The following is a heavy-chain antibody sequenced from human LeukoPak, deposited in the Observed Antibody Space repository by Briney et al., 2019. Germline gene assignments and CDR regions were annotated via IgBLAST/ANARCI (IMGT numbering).Heavy chain of an antibody. CDR2: ISWISGII. D-gene: IGHD3-22*01. J-gene: IGHJ4*02. V-gene: IGHV3-9*01. Sequence: GGSLRLSCAASGFSFDDYAMHWVRQAPGKGLEWVSGISWISGIIDYADSVKGRFTISRDNAKNSLYLQMNSLRAEDTALYYCAKGGSSGYGNLDYWGQGTLVTVSS. CDR1: GFSFDDYA. CDR3: AKGGSSGYGNLDY.